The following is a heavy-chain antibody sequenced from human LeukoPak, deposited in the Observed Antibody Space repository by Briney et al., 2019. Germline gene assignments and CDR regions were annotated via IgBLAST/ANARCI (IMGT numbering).Heavy chain of an antibody. V-gene: IGHV1-18*01. Sequence: GASVKVSCKASGYTFTSCGITWVRQAPGQGLEWKGWISAYSDDTNYAQNLQGRFTMTTDTFTSTAYMELRSLRSDDTAVYYCAKDKPSWDILTGMVVEYYGMDVWGQGTTVTVSS. J-gene: IGHJ6*02. CDR1: GYTFTSCG. CDR2: ISAYSDDT. D-gene: IGHD3-9*01. CDR3: AKDKPSWDILTGMVVEYYGMDV.